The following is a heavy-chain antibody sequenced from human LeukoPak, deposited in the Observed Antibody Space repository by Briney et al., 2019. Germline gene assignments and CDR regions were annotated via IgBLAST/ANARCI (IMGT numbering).Heavy chain of an antibody. D-gene: IGHD4-17*01. Sequence: SETLSLTCTVSGGSISSYYWSWIRQPPGKGLEWIGYIYYSGSTNYNPSLKSRVTISVDTSKNQFSLKLSSVTAADTAVYFCAREARGVTTNAHDTFDIWGQGTMVTVSS. V-gene: IGHV4-59*01. J-gene: IGHJ3*02. CDR2: IYYSGST. CDR1: GGSISSYY. CDR3: AREARGVTTNAHDTFDI.